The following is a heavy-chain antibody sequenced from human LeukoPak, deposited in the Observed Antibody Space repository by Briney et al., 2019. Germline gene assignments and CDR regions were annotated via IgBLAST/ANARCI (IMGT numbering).Heavy chain of an antibody. D-gene: IGHD3-10*01. CDR2: INPESGGT. J-gene: IGHJ4*02. Sequence: ASVKVSCKASEYTFTGYYIHWVRQAPGQGLEWMGWINPESGGTKFAQNFQGRVTVTRDASITTVYMEVSRLRSDDTAVYYCAREYYYGSGSYYTHWGQGTLVTVSS. V-gene: IGHV1-2*02. CDR1: EYTFTGYY. CDR3: AREYYYGSGSYYTH.